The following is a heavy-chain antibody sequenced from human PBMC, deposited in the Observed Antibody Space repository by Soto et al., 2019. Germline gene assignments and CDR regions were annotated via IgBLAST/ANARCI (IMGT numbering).Heavy chain of an antibody. CDR2: ISGSGGST. Sequence: GGSLRLSCAASGFTFSSYAMSWVRQAPGKGLEWVSAISGSGGSTYYADSVKGRFTISRDNSKNTLYLKMNSLRAEDTAVYYCAKDHYYDSSGPDAFDIWGQGTMVTVSS. D-gene: IGHD3-22*01. J-gene: IGHJ3*02. V-gene: IGHV3-23*01. CDR3: AKDHYYDSSGPDAFDI. CDR1: GFTFSSYA.